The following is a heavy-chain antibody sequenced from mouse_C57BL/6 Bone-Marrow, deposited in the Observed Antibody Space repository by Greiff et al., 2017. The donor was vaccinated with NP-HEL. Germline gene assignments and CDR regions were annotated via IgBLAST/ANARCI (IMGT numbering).Heavy chain of an antibody. J-gene: IGHJ2*01. CDR2: IYPRSGNT. V-gene: IGHV1-81*01. CDR1: GYTFTSYG. Sequence: LQESGAELARPGASVKLSCKASGYTFTSYGISWVKQRTGQGLEWIGEIYPRSGNTYYNEKFKGKATLTAAKSSSTAYMELRSLTSEDSAVYFCARSPFYYYGSSPFYYFDYWGQGTTLTVSS. D-gene: IGHD1-1*01. CDR3: ARSPFYYYGSSPFYYFDY.